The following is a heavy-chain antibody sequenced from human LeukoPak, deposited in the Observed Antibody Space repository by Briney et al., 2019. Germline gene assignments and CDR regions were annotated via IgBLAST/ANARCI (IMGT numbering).Heavy chain of an antibody. J-gene: IGHJ4*02. V-gene: IGHV3-15*01. Sequence: GGSLRLSCAASGFTFTNAWLSWVRQAPGKGLEWVGRIKSQIDGGTTDYTSPVKGRFTISRDDSKNTLYLQMNSLKTEDTAMHYCTTSWYWGQGTLVTVSS. CDR1: GFTFTNAW. CDR3: TTSWY. CDR2: IKSQIDGGTT.